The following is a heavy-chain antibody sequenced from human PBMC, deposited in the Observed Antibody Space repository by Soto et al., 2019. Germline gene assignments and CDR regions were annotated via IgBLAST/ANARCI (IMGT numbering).Heavy chain of an antibody. CDR1: GFTFSSYA. Sequence: GGSPRLSCAASGFTFSSYAMSWVRQAPGKGLEWVSAISGGGDSTYYADSIKGRFTISRDNSKNTLYLQMNSLRADDTAVYYCAKAVDCSGGSCYSRWFDPWGQGTLVTVSS. D-gene: IGHD2-15*01. J-gene: IGHJ5*02. CDR2: ISGGGDST. V-gene: IGHV3-23*01. CDR3: AKAVDCSGGSCYSRWFDP.